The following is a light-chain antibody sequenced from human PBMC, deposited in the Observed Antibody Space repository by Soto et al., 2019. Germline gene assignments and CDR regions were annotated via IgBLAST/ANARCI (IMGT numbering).Light chain of an antibody. CDR2: AAS. CDR1: QGINNY. J-gene: IGKJ2*01. Sequence: DIQLTQSPSFLSASVGDRVTITCRASQGINNYLAWYQQIPGKAPKLLIYAASTLQRGAPSRFSGRGSGTDFTLTISSLQPEDFATYYCQQLNSYPYTFGQGTKLEIK. V-gene: IGKV1-9*01. CDR3: QQLNSYPYT.